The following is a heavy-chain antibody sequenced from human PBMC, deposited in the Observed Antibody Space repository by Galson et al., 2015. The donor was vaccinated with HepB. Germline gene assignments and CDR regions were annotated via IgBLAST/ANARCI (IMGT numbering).Heavy chain of an antibody. CDR1: GFTFSSYA. CDR3: ARERLAAAGIGRAFDI. Sequence: SLRLSCAASGFTFSSYAMHWVRQAPGKGLEWVAVISYDGSNKYYADSVKGRFTISRDNSKNTLYLQMNSLRAEDTAVYYCARERLAAAGIGRAFDIWGQGTMVTVSA. V-gene: IGHV3-30*04. D-gene: IGHD6-13*01. CDR2: ISYDGSNK. J-gene: IGHJ3*02.